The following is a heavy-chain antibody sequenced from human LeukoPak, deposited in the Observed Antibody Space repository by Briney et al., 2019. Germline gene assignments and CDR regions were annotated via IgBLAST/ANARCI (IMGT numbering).Heavy chain of an antibody. CDR2: ISSISTYT. CDR3: ARVPPKLLWFGELGYYFDY. CDR1: GFTFSSYG. V-gene: IGHV3-21*01. D-gene: IGHD3-10*01. J-gene: IGHJ4*02. Sequence: GGSLRLSCAASGFTFSSYGMNWVRQAPGKGPEWVSSISSISTYTHYADSVKGRFTISRDNAKNSLYLQMNSLRAEDTAVYYCARVPPKLLWFGELGYYFDYWGQGTLVTVSS.